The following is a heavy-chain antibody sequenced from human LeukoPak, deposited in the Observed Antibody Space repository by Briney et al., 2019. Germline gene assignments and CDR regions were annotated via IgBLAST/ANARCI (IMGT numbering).Heavy chain of an antibody. CDR3: ARAVAFCFDY. CDR2: ISSSGSTI. CDR1: GFTFSTYE. Sequence: GGPLRLSCAASGFTFSTYEMNWVRQAPGKGLEWVSYISSSGSTIYYADSVKGRFTISRDNAKNSMYLHMNSLRAEDTAVYYCARAVAFCFDYWGPGTLVTVSS. J-gene: IGHJ4*02. V-gene: IGHV3-48*03. D-gene: IGHD3-3*01.